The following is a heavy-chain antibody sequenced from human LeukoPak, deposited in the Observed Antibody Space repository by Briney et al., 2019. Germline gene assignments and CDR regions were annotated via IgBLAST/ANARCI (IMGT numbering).Heavy chain of an antibody. CDR2: ISYDGSNK. Sequence: SCKASGYTFTSYYMHWVRQAPGKGLEWVAVISYDGSNKYYADSVKGRFTISRDNAKNTLYLQMNSLRAGDTAVYYCASTPNGVAAIYFDYWGQGTLVTVSS. CDR1: GYTFTSYY. CDR3: ASTPNGVAAIYFDY. D-gene: IGHD2-15*01. V-gene: IGHV3-30*04. J-gene: IGHJ4*02.